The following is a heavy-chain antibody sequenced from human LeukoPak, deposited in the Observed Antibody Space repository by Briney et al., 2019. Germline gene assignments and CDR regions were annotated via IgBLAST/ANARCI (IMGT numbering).Heavy chain of an antibody. Sequence: GASVKVSCKASGYTFTGYYMHWVRQAPGQGLEWMGWINPNSGGTNYAQKFQGRVTITRDTSISTAYMELSSLRSEDTAVYYCARDLYGGSYWRHDAFDIWGQGTMVTVSS. D-gene: IGHD1-26*01. CDR3: ARDLYGGSYWRHDAFDI. V-gene: IGHV1-2*02. J-gene: IGHJ3*02. CDR2: INPNSGGT. CDR1: GYTFTGYY.